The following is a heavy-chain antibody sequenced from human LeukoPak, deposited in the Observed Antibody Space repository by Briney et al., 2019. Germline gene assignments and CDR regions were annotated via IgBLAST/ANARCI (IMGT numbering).Heavy chain of an antibody. V-gene: IGHV3-23*01. Sequence: GGSLRLPCAASGFTFSRYAMHWVRQPPGKGLEWASSTSGSGRNTYYADSVKGRFTISRDNSKNTLYLQMNSLRAEDTAIYYCAKDPGPNSSGSFDNWGEGTPVTVSS. CDR1: GFTFSRYA. CDR3: AKDPGPNSSGSFDN. CDR2: TSGSGRNT. D-gene: IGHD5-18*01. J-gene: IGHJ4*02.